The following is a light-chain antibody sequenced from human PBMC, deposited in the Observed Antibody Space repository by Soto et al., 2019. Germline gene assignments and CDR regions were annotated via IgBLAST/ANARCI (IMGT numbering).Light chain of an antibody. V-gene: IGKV1-5*03. CDR1: QTVYSW. J-gene: IGKJ1*01. CDR2: QES. CDR3: QQYNTSWT. Sequence: DVQMYQSPSTLSASVGDRVTITCRASQTVYSWLAWYQQKPGTAPKIFIYQESTLESGGPSRFSGSGSGTAFTLTISSLQPDDSATYYCQQYNTSWTFGQGTKVDI.